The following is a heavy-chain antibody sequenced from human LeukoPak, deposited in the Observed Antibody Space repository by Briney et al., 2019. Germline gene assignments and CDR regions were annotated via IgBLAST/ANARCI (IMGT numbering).Heavy chain of an antibody. J-gene: IGHJ3*02. Sequence: PSETLSLTCTVSGDSISSYYWSWIRQPPGKGLEWIGYIYYSGSTNYNPSLKSRLTISVDTSKNQFSLKLTSVTAADTAVYYCARDRYFDWFHAFDIWGQGTMVTVSS. D-gene: IGHD3-9*01. CDR2: IYYSGST. CDR1: GDSISSYY. V-gene: IGHV4-59*01. CDR3: ARDRYFDWFHAFDI.